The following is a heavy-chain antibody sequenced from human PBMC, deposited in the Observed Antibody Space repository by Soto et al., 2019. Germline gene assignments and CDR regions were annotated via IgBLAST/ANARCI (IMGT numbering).Heavy chain of an antibody. V-gene: IGHV1-18*01. Sequence: ASVKVSCKASGYTFTSYGISWVRQAPGQGLEWMGWISAYNGNTNYAQKLQGRVTMTTDTSTSTAYMELRSLRSDDTALYYCARESGYDSAPLSQDAFDIWGQGTMVTVSS. CDR1: GYTFTSYG. J-gene: IGHJ3*02. D-gene: IGHD5-12*01. CDR2: ISAYNGNT. CDR3: ARESGYDSAPLSQDAFDI.